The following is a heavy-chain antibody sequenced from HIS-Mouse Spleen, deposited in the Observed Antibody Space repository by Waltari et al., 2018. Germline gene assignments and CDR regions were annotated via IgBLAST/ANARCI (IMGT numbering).Heavy chain of an antibody. D-gene: IGHD4-17*01. Sequence: EVQLVESGGGLVQPGGSLRLPCAASGFAFGTCWGSWVRQAPGKGLEWVANIKQDGSEKYYVDSVKGRFTISRDNAKNSLYLQMNSLRAEDTAVYYCARRLAPDYWGQGTLVTVSS. V-gene: IGHV3-7*01. CDR1: GFAFGTCW. CDR3: ARRLAPDY. CDR2: IKQDGSEK. J-gene: IGHJ4*02.